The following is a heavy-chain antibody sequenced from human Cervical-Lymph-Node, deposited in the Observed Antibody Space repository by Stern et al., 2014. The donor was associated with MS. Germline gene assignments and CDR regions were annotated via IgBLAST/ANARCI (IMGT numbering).Heavy chain of an antibody. CDR2: IKSKTDGGTT. CDR1: GFTFRNAW. J-gene: IGHJ6*02. D-gene: IGHD1-26*01. Sequence: EVQLVESGGGLVKPGGSLRLSCAASGFTFRNAWMTWIRQAPGKGLEWVGRIKSKTDGGTTDYAAPVKGRFTISRDDSKNTLYLQMNSLKTEDTALYYCTLDRSYPYYYYGMDVWGQGTTVTVSS. CDR3: TLDRSYPYYYYGMDV. V-gene: IGHV3-15*01.